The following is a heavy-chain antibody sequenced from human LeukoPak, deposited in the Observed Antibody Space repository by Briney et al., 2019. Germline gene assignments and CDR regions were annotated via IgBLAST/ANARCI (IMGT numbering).Heavy chain of an antibody. CDR2: INHSGST. V-gene: IGHV4-34*01. Sequence: SETLSLTCAAYGGSFSSYYWSWIRQPPGKGLEWIGEINHSGSTNYNPSLKSRVTISVDTSKNQFSLKLSSVTAADTAVYYCARGRGKCSSTSCPHYYYMDVWGKGTTVTVSS. D-gene: IGHD2-2*01. CDR1: GGSFSSYY. J-gene: IGHJ6*03. CDR3: ARGRGKCSSTSCPHYYYMDV.